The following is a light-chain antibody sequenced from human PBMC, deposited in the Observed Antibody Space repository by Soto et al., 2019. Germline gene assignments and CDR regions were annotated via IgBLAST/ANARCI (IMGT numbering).Light chain of an antibody. CDR3: QQYNSFCT. J-gene: IGKJ1*01. Sequence: DIQMTQSPSTLSASVGDRVTITCRASQSINSWLAWYQQKPGKAPRLLIYDASYLERGVPSRFSGSGSGTEFTLTISDLQPDDLATYYCQQYNSFCTFGQGTKVEI. CDR2: DAS. CDR1: QSINSW. V-gene: IGKV1-5*01.